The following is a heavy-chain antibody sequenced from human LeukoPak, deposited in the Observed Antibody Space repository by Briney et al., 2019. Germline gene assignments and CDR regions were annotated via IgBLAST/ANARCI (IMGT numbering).Heavy chain of an antibody. Sequence: GGSLRLSCEASGFALSSYAMNWVRQAPGKGLEWVSSISGSGGDTDYADSVKGRFTISRDNSKNTLFLEMKSLRAEDTAVFYCARVWTRNFFDYWGQGTLVTVSS. V-gene: IGHV3-23*01. CDR2: ISGSGGDT. CDR1: GFALSSYA. J-gene: IGHJ4*02. CDR3: ARVWTRNFFDY. D-gene: IGHD3/OR15-3a*01.